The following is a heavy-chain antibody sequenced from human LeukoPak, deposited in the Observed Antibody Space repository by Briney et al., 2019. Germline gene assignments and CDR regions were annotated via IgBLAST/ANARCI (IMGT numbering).Heavy chain of an antibody. V-gene: IGHV3-30*04. CDR1: GFTFSSYA. CDR3: ARGRGWYDSSGYYPDDY. D-gene: IGHD3-22*01. Sequence: GGSLRLSCAASGFTFSSYAMHWVRQAPGKGLEWVAVISYDGSNKYYADSVKGRFTISRDNSKNTLYLQMNSLRSDDTAVYYCARGRGWYDSSGYYPDDYWGQGTLVTVSS. J-gene: IGHJ4*02. CDR2: ISYDGSNK.